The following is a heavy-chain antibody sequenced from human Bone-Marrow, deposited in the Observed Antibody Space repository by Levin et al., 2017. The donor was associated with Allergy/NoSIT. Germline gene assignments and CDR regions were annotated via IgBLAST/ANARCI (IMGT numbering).Heavy chain of an antibody. CDR3: TKETTATGSTFLGSSRNDC. J-gene: IGHJ4*02. V-gene: IGHV3-23*01. D-gene: IGHD3-3*02. CDR1: GFTFSSSA. Sequence: LSLTCAASGFTFSSSAMNWVRQAPGKGLEWVSAISGSGHSTYYADSVKGRFTISRDNSENTLYLQMDSLRAEDTAVYYCTKETTATGSTFLGSSRNDCWGRGTLVTVSS. CDR2: ISGSGHST.